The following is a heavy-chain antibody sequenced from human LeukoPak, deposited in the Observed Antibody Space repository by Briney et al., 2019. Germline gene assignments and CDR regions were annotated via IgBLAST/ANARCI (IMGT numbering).Heavy chain of an antibody. CDR3: ARVTAGATTLNYYYYSMDV. Sequence: GGSLRLSCVGSGFAFDTYTITWVRQAPGKGLEWVSSITSTSAYRQYADSVRGRFTISRDNTKNSLYLQMNSLGAEDTAVYHCARVTAGATTLNYYYYSMDVWGKGTTVTVSS. CDR1: GFAFDTYT. CDR2: ITSTSAYR. J-gene: IGHJ6*03. D-gene: IGHD1-26*01. V-gene: IGHV3-21*01.